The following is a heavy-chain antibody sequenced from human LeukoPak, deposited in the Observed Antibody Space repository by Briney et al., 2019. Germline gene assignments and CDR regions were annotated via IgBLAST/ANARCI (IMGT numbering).Heavy chain of an antibody. J-gene: IGHJ4*02. Sequence: PGGSLRLSCAASGFTFSSYAMSWVRQAPGKGLAWVSGITGSGYSTYYADSVKGRFTISRDNAKNSLYLQMNSLRAEDTAVYYCARDSMYGLSWGQGTLVTVSS. CDR3: ARDSMYGLS. D-gene: IGHD3-10*02. CDR2: ITGSGYST. V-gene: IGHV3-23*01. CDR1: GFTFSSYA.